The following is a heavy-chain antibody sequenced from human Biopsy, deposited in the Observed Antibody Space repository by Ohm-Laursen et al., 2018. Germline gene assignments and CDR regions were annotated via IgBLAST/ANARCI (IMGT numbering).Heavy chain of an antibody. CDR2: ISETSSHI. D-gene: IGHD5-18*01. CDR3: AKAGRGYIDY. J-gene: IGHJ4*02. CDR1: GFSVSSYD. Sequence: SLRLSCTASGFSVSSYDMNWVRQAPGKGLEWISYISETSSHIYDADSVRGRFTVARDNAKNTLYLQMNSLRVEDTAVYYCAKAGRGYIDYWGQGTLVIVSS. V-gene: IGHV3-21*01.